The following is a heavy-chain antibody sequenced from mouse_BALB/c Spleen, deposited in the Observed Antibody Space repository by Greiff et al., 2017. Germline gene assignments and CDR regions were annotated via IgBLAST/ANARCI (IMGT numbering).Heavy chain of an antibody. D-gene: IGHD1-2*01. Sequence: EVQEVESGGGLVKPGGSLKLSCAASGFTFSSYAMSWVRQTPEKRLEWVATISSGGSYTYYPDSVKGRFTISRDNAKNTLYLQMSSLRSEDTAMYYCAKDRDPILRLGSYYFDYWGQGTTLTVSS. CDR3: AKDRDPILRLGSYYFDY. J-gene: IGHJ2*01. CDR2: ISSGGSYT. V-gene: IGHV5-9-3*01. CDR1: GFTFSSYA.